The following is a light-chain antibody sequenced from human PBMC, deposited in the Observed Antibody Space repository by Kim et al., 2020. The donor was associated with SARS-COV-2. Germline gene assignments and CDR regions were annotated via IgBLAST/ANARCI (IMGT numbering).Light chain of an antibody. J-gene: IGLJ2*01. Sequence: SSELTQDPAVSVALGQTVRITCQGDSLRSYYASWFQQKPGQAPLLVIYGKDNRPSGIPDRFSGSSSGNTASLTITGAQAEDEADYYCNSRDSSGNHLVFGGGTQLTV. CDR2: GKD. V-gene: IGLV3-19*01. CDR3: NSRDSSGNHLV. CDR1: SLRSYY.